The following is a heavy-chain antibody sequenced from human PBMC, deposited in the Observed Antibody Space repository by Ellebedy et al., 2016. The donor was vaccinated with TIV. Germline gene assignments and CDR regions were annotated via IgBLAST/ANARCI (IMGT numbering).Heavy chain of an antibody. D-gene: IGHD3-16*02. CDR3: AKDLPQDYIWGSYRYGAFDI. CDR1: GFTFSSYA. CDR2: ISGGGGST. Sequence: GESLKISXAASGFTFSSYAMSWVRQAPGKGLEWVSGISGGGGSTYYADSVKGRFTISRDNSKNTLFLQMNSLRAKDTAVYYCAKDLPQDYIWGSYRYGAFDIWGQGTMVTVSS. V-gene: IGHV3-23*01. J-gene: IGHJ3*02.